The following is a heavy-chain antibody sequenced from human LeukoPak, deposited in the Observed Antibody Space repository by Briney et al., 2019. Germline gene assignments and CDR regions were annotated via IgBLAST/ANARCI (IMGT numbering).Heavy chain of an antibody. V-gene: IGHV3-21*01. J-gene: IGHJ4*02. Sequence: GGSLRLSCAASGFTFSSYSMNWVRQAPGKGLEWVSSISSSSSYIYYADSVKGRFTISRDNAKNSLYLQMNSLRAEDTAVYYCAKGQNYGSGSYYNVIDYWGQGTLVTVSS. CDR1: GFTFSSYS. D-gene: IGHD3-10*01. CDR3: AKGQNYGSGSYYNVIDY. CDR2: ISSSSSYI.